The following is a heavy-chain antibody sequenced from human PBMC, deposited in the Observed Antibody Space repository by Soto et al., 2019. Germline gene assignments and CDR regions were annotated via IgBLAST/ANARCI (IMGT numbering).Heavy chain of an antibody. J-gene: IGHJ5*02. V-gene: IGHV3-53*01. CDR1: GVTVSSNY. CDR2: IYSGGST. CDR3: ALEGIPRGFDP. Sequence: GGSLRLSCAASGVTVSSNYMSWVRQAPGKGLEWVSVIYSGGSTYYADSVKGRFTISRDNSKNTLYLQMNSLRAEDTAVYYCALEGIPRGFDPWGQGTLVTVSS.